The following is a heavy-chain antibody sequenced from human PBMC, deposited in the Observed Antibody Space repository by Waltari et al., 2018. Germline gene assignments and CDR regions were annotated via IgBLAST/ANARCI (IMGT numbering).Heavy chain of an antibody. Sequence: QVQLVQSGAEVKKPGSSVKVSCKASGGTFSSSTISWVRQAPGQGLEWMGRIIPILGIANYAQKFQGRVTITADKSTSTAYMELSSLRSEDTAVYYCARTGGWNYFDYWGQGTLVTVSS. CDR3: ARTGGWNYFDY. J-gene: IGHJ4*02. CDR2: IIPILGIA. V-gene: IGHV1-69*02. D-gene: IGHD2-15*01. CDR1: GGTFSSST.